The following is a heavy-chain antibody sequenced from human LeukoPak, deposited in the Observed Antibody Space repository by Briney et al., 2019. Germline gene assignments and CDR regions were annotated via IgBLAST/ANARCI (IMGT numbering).Heavy chain of an antibody. J-gene: IGHJ5*02. CDR2: INTNTGNP. Sequence: GASVKVSCKASGYTFTSYAMNWVRQAPGQGLEWMGWINTNTGNPTYAQGFTGRFVFSLDTSVSTAYLQISSLKAEDTAVYYCARDWVHYGDYVGMVDDWFDPWGQGTLVTVSS. D-gene: IGHD4-17*01. CDR3: ARDWVHYGDYVGMVDDWFDP. V-gene: IGHV7-4-1*02. CDR1: GYTFTSYA.